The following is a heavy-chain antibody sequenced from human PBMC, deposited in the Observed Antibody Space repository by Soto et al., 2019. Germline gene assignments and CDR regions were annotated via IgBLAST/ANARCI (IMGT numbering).Heavy chain of an antibody. J-gene: IGHJ4*02. CDR1: GGSVSSTSYY. CDR2: ITYSWRK. Sequence: SETLSLTCTVSGGSVSSTSYYWTWIRQPPGKGLEWIRYITYSWRKNYNPCLQSRVTISVDTSKNHFTLELTSVTAADTAVYYGARAWGHLYFDYWGQGALVTVSS. CDR3: ARAWGHLYFDY. D-gene: IGHD3-16*01. V-gene: IGHV4-61*01.